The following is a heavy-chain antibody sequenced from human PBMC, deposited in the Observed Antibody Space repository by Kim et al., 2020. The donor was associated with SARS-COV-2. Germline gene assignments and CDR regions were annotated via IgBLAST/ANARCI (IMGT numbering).Heavy chain of an antibody. CDR1: GASIGSYF. V-gene: IGHV4-59*08. CDR2: IFHTGST. CDR3: SRHVSSYWYFDL. D-gene: IGHD2-8*01. Sequence: SETLSLTCTVSGASIGSYFWSWIRQPPGKGLEWIGYIFHTGSTNYNPSLKSRITMSVDTSKNQFSLKLTSLIAADTAVYYCSRHVSSYWYFDLWGRGTL. J-gene: IGHJ2*01.